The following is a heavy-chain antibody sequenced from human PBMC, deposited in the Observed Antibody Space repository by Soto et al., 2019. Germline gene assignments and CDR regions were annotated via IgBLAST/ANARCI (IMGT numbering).Heavy chain of an antibody. CDR3: ARDRSGSYYHSFFEY. V-gene: IGHV4-59*01. CDR2: MYFRGST. D-gene: IGHD1-26*01. J-gene: IGHJ4*02. Sequence: PSETLSLTCTVSGGSISSYYWSWIRQPPGKGLEWIGYMYFRGSTNYNPSLKSRVTISVDTSKNQFSLKLSSVTAADTAVYYCARDRSGSYYHSFFEYWGQGIRVTVSS. CDR1: GGSISSYY.